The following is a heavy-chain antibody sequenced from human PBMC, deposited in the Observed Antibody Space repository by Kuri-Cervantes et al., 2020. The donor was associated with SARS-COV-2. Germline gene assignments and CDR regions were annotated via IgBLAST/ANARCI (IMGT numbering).Heavy chain of an antibody. CDR2: IYPGDSDT. Sequence: GESLKISCKGSGYSFTSYWIGWVRRMPGKGLEWMGIIYPGDSDTRYSPSFQGQVTISADKSISTAYLQWSSLKASDTAMYYCARLSITIFGALTAPFDSWGQGTLVIVSS. D-gene: IGHD3-3*01. CDR3: ARLSITIFGALTAPFDS. J-gene: IGHJ5*01. CDR1: GYSFTSYW. V-gene: IGHV5-51*01.